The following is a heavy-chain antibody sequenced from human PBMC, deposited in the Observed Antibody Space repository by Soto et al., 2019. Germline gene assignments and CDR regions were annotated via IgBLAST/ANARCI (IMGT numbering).Heavy chain of an antibody. J-gene: IGHJ3*02. D-gene: IGHD3-16*02. CDR3: AKGEFMITFGGVIVIHDAFDI. Sequence: EVQLLESGGGLVQPGGSLRLSCAASGFTFSSYAMSWVRQAPGKGLEWVSAISGRGGSTYYADSVKGRFTISRDNSKNTLYLQMNSLRAEDTAVYYCAKGEFMITFGGVIVIHDAFDIWGQGTMVTVSS. CDR1: GFTFSSYA. CDR2: ISGRGGST. V-gene: IGHV3-23*01.